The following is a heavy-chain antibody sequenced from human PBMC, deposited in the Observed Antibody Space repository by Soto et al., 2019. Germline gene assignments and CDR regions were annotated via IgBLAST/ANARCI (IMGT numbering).Heavy chain of an antibody. V-gene: IGHV2-5*02. CDR2: IYWDDDK. D-gene: IGHD2-2*01. CDR3: AHMTWVPAAMNFDY. CDR1: GFSLSTSGVG. Sequence: SGPTLVNPTQTLTLTCTFSGFSLSTSGVGVGWIRQPPGKALEWLALIYWDDDKRYSPSLKSRLTITKNTSKNQVVLTMTNMDPVDTATYYCAHMTWVPAAMNFDYWGQGTLVTVSS. J-gene: IGHJ4*02.